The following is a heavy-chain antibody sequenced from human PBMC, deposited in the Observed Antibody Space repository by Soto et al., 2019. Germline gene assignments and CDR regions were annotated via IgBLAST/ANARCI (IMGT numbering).Heavy chain of an antibody. V-gene: IGHV3-23*01. J-gene: IGHJ6*02. CDR3: AKIVGATEYYYYYGMDV. Sequence: GGSLKLSCAASGFTFSSYAMSWVRQAPGKGLEWVSAISGSGGSTYYADSVKGRFTISRDNSKNTLYLQMNSLRAEDTAGYYCAKIVGATEYYYYYGMDVWGQGTTVTVSS. CDR2: ISGSGGST. D-gene: IGHD1-26*01. CDR1: GFTFSSYA.